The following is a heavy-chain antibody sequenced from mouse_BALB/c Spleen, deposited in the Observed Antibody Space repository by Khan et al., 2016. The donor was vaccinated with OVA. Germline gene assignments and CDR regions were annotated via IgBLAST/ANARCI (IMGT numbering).Heavy chain of an antibody. D-gene: IGHD1-2*01. Sequence: EVQLQESGPGLVKPSQSLSLTCTVTGYSITSGYGWNWIRQFPGNKLEWMAKITYSGSTNYNPSLKSRISITRDTSKNQFFLQLNSVTTEDTATYYCARTARIKYWGQGTTLTVSS. V-gene: IGHV3-1*02. CDR3: ARTARIKY. CDR1: GYSITSGYG. J-gene: IGHJ2*01. CDR2: ITYSGST.